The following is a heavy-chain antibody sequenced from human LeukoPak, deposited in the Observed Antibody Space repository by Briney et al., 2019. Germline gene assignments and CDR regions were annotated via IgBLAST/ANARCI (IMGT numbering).Heavy chain of an antibody. CDR1: GGSVSGGSYY. Sequence: SETLSLTCSVSGGSVSGGSYYWSWIRQPPGKGLEWIGYFYYTGSTNYNPSLKSRVTISVDTSKNQFSLRLSSVTAADTAVYYCASGQFLVSNDYWGQGILVTVSS. CDR2: FYYTGST. V-gene: IGHV4-61*01. D-gene: IGHD5/OR15-5a*01. CDR3: ASGQFLVSNDY. J-gene: IGHJ4*02.